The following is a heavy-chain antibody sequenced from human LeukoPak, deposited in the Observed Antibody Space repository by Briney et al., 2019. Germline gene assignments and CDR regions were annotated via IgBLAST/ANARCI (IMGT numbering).Heavy chain of an antibody. J-gene: IGHJ6*03. V-gene: IGHV1-2*02. D-gene: IGHD3-22*01. CDR3: ARNYYDSSGYYYYYYYMDV. CDR2: INPNSGGT. Sequence: GASVKVSCKASGYTFTGYYMHWVRQAPGQGLEWMGWINPNSGGTNYVQKFQGRVTMTRDTSISTAYMELSRLRSDDTAVYYCARNYYDSSGYYYYYYYMDVWGKGTTVTVSS. CDR1: GYTFTGYY.